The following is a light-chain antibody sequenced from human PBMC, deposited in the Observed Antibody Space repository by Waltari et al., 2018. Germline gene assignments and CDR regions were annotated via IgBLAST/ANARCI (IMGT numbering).Light chain of an antibody. CDR1: ENINKW. V-gene: IGKV1-5*01. J-gene: IGKJ1*01. CDR2: QAS. Sequence: DIQMTQPPSTLPASIVARVTITCRASENINKWVAWYQQKPGKAPKVLIQQASTLERGVPSRFSVSGSGTEFTLVISGLQPDDFATYYCQQYNVYSRTFGQGTKVEIK. CDR3: QQYNVYSRT.